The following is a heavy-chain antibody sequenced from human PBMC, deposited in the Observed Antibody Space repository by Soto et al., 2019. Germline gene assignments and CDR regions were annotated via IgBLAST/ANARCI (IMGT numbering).Heavy chain of an antibody. Sequence: ASVPGSCKEYRYSFHAYYIHWVRQAPGQGLEWMGIINPSVGNTRYTQNFQGRVTMTRDTSTNSVYLELNSLRAEDTAVYYCAKDITYDFWSGSYYGMDVWGQGTTVTVSS. CDR2: INPSVGNT. D-gene: IGHD3-3*01. V-gene: IGHV1-46*02. CDR1: RYSFHAYY. J-gene: IGHJ6*02. CDR3: AKDITYDFWSGSYYGMDV.